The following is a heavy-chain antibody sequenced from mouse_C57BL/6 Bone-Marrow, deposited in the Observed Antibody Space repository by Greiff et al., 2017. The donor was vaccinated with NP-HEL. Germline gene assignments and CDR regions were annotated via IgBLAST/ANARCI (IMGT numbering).Heavy chain of an antibody. CDR2: ISDGGSYT. Sequence: EVQVVESGGGLVKPGGSLKLSCAASGFTFSSYAMSWVRQTPEKRLEWVATISDGGSYTYYPDNVKGRFTISRDNAKNNLYLQMSHLKSEDTAMYYCARDGYEGFDYWGQGTTLTVSS. CDR1: GFTFSSYA. V-gene: IGHV5-4*01. CDR3: ARDGYEGFDY. D-gene: IGHD2-2*01. J-gene: IGHJ2*01.